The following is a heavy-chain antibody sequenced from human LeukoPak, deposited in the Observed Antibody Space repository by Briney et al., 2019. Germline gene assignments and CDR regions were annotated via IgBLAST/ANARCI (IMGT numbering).Heavy chain of an antibody. CDR2: INAGNGNT. V-gene: IGHV1-3*01. CDR3: ARGVYHYYGSGRVAFDI. Sequence: ASVKVSCKASGYTFTSYAMHWVRQAPGQRLEWMGWINAGNGNTKYSQKFQGRVTITRDTSASTAYMGLSSLRSEDTAVYYCARGVYHYYGSGRVAFDIWGQGTMVTVSS. J-gene: IGHJ3*02. D-gene: IGHD3-10*01. CDR1: GYTFTSYA.